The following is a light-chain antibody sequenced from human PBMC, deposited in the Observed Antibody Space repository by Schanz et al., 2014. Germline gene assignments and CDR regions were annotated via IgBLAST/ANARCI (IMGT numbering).Light chain of an antibody. CDR2: GAS. Sequence: EIVLTQSPGTLSLSPGERATLSCRASQSVSSSYLAWYQQKPGQAPRLLIYGASIRATGIPARFSGSGSGTEFTLTISSLQSEDLAVYYCQQYHNWPPWTFGQGTKVDIK. CDR3: QQYHNWPPWT. CDR1: QSVSSSY. J-gene: IGKJ1*01. V-gene: IGKV3-15*01.